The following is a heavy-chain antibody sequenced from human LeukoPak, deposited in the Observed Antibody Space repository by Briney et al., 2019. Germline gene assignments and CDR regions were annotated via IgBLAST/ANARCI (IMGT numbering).Heavy chain of an antibody. CDR1: GFTFSDYA. V-gene: IGHV3-48*02. Sequence: PGGSLRLSCEASGFTFSDYAMNWVRQAPGRGLDWLSYISSRSGPVMYYADSVKGRFTISRDNAKNSLYLQMNSLTDGDTAVYYCARQPELVTYFDYWGQGALVTVSS. CDR2: ISSRSGPVM. J-gene: IGHJ4*02. CDR3: ARQPELVTYFDY. D-gene: IGHD2-21*02.